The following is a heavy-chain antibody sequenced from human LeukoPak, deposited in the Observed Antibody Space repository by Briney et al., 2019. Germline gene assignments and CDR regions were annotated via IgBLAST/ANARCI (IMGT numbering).Heavy chain of an antibody. CDR3: ARDREDGDSINDY. CDR1: GFTFSSYA. Sequence: GGSLRLSCAASGFTFSSYAMTWVRQAPGKGLEWVSSISSSSSYIYYADSVKGRFTISRDNAKNSLYLQMNSLRAEDTAVYYCARDREDGDSINDYWGQGTLVTVSS. D-gene: IGHD4-17*01. CDR2: ISSSSSYI. V-gene: IGHV3-21*01. J-gene: IGHJ4*02.